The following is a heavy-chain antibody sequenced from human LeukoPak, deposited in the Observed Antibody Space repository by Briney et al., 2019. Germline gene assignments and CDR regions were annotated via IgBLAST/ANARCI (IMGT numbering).Heavy chain of an antibody. V-gene: IGHV3-23*01. D-gene: IGHD3-3*01. CDR2: ISGSGGST. CDR3: AKPLDYDFWSDYYIWDY. J-gene: IGHJ4*02. Sequence: GGSLRLSCAASGFTFSSYAMSWVRQAPGKGLEWVSAISGSGGSTYYADSVKGRFTISRDNSKNTLYLQMNSLRAEDTAVYYCAKPLDYDFWSDYYIWDYWGQGTLVTVSS. CDR1: GFTFSSYA.